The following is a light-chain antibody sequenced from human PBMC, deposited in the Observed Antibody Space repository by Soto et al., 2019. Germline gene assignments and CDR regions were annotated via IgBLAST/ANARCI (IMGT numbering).Light chain of an antibody. CDR1: QGITVW. CDR2: GAT. V-gene: IGKV1D-12*01. CDR3: QQAHTFPFT. J-gene: IGKJ3*01. Sequence: DIQMTQSPSSVSASVGSTVTITCRASQGITVWLAWYQQRPGKAPKLLIYGATGLQSGVPSRFRGGGSGTDFTLTITTLQPEDFATCYCQQAHTFPFTFGPGTKVDV.